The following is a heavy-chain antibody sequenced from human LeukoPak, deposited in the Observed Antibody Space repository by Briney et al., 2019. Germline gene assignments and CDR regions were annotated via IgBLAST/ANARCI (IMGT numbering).Heavy chain of an antibody. CDR1: GFTFSDHY. J-gene: IGHJ2*01. Sequence: GGSLRLSCAASGFTFSDHYMSWIRQAPGKGLEWVSYIGDSGTPIYYADSVKGRFTISRDNAKNSLYLQMDSLRVEDTAVYYCATSVTRRRLDWFIDLWGRGTLVSVSS. D-gene: IGHD4-17*01. V-gene: IGHV3-11*04. CDR3: ATSVTRRRLDWFIDL. CDR2: IGDSGTPI.